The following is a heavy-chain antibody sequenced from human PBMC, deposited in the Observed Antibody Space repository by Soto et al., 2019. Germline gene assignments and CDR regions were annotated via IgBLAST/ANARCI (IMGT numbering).Heavy chain of an antibody. Sequence: SETLSLTCTVSGGSISSRSYYWGWIRQPPGKGLEWIGSIYYSGGTYYNPSLKSRVTISVETSKNQFSLKLSSVTAADTAVYYGARADDYIWGSYRYTHFDYWGQGTLVTVSS. D-gene: IGHD3-16*02. CDR2: IYYSGGT. V-gene: IGHV4-39*01. J-gene: IGHJ4*02. CDR1: GGSISSRSYY. CDR3: ARADDYIWGSYRYTHFDY.